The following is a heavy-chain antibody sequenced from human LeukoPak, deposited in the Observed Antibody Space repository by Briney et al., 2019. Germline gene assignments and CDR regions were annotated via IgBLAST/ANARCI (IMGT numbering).Heavy chain of an antibody. CDR1: GGSFSGYY. Sequence: NSSETLSLTCAVYGGSFSGYYWSWIRQPPGKGLEWIGEINHSGSTNYSPSLKSRVTISVDTSKNQFSLKLSSVTAADTAVYYCAQGLRGGYSSSWSNPRNNWFDPWGQGTLVTVSS. J-gene: IGHJ5*02. V-gene: IGHV4-34*01. CDR3: AQGLRGGYSSSWSNPRNNWFDP. D-gene: IGHD6-13*01. CDR2: INHSGST.